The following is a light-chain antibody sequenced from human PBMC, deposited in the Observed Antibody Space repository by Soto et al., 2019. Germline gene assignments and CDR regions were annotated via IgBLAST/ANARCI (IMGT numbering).Light chain of an antibody. CDR1: QTISSW. Sequence: DIQMTRSPSTLSGSVRDRVTITCRASQTISSWLAWYQQKPGKAPKLLIYKASTLKSGVPSRFSGSGSGTEFTLTISSLQPDDFATYYCKHYNSYSEAFGQGTKVDIX. V-gene: IGKV1-5*03. CDR3: KHYNSYSEA. CDR2: KAS. J-gene: IGKJ1*01.